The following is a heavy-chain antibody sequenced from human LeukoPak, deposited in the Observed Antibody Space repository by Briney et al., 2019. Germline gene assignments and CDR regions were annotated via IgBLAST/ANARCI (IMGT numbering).Heavy chain of an antibody. D-gene: IGHD6-19*01. CDR1: GFTFSSYG. CDR2: ISYDGTNK. Sequence: GRSLRLSRAASGFTFSSYGMHWVRQAPGKGLEWVAVISYDGTNKYYADSVKGRFTISRDNSKNTLYLQMNSPRAEDTAVYYCARLSPSGWYGYFQQWGQGTLVTVSA. J-gene: IGHJ1*01. CDR3: ARLSPSGWYGYFQQ. V-gene: IGHV3-30*03.